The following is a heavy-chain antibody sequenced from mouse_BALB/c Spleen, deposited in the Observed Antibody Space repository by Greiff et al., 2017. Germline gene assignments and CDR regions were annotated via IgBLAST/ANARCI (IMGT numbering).Heavy chain of an antibody. V-gene: IGHV2-9-2*01. J-gene: IGHJ3*01. Sequence: VQLQQSGPGLVAPSQSLSITCTVSGFSLTSYDISWIRQPPGKGLEWLGVIWTGGGTNYNSAFMSRLSISKDNSKSQVFLKMNSLQTDDTTIYYCVLRGFAYWGQGTLVTVSA. CDR3: VLRGFAY. D-gene: IGHD1-1*01. CDR1: GFSLTSYD. CDR2: IWTGGGT.